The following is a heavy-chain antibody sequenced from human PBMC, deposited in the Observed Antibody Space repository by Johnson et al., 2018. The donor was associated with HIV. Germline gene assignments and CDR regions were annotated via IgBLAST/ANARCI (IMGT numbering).Heavy chain of an antibody. CDR2: IYSGGST. CDR3: ARDATPWGGAYVGYAFDL. CDR1: GFTVNLNY. J-gene: IGHJ3*01. V-gene: IGHV3-53*01. Sequence: VQLVESGGGLNRPGGSLRLSCAASGFTVNLNYMSWVRQAPGKGLEWVSLIYSGGSTYYADSVKGRFTISRDNSKNTLYLQMNSLRAEDTAVYYCARDATPWGGAYVGYAFDLWCQGTMVAVSS. D-gene: IGHD4-17*01.